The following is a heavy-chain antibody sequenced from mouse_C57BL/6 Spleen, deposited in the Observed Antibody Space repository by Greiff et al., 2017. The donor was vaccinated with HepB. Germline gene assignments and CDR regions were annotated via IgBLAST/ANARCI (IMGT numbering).Heavy chain of an antibody. D-gene: IGHD3-2*02. V-gene: IGHV5-12*01. J-gene: IGHJ4*01. CDR2: ISNGGGST. CDR3: ARLDSSGRYAMDY. Sequence: EVMLVESGGGLVQPGGSLKLSCAASGFTFSDYYMYWVRQTPEKRLEWVAYISNGGGSTYYPDTVKGRFTISRDNAKNTLYLQMGRLKSEDTAMYYCARLDSSGRYAMDYWGQGTSVTVSS. CDR1: GFTFSDYY.